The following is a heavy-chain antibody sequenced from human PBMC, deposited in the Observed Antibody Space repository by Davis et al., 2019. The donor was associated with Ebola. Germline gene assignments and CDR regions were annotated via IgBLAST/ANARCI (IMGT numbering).Heavy chain of an antibody. CDR2: TIPIFGTA. CDR1: GGTFSSYA. J-gene: IGHJ6*02. Sequence: SVKVSCKASGGTFSSYAISWVRQAPGQGLEWMGGTIPIFGTANYAQKFQGRVTITADKSTSTAYMELSSLRSEDTAVYYCARVRTGYCSGGSCYSSYYYYYGMDVWGQGTTVTVSS. D-gene: IGHD2-15*01. CDR3: ARVRTGYCSGGSCYSSYYYYYGMDV. V-gene: IGHV1-69*06.